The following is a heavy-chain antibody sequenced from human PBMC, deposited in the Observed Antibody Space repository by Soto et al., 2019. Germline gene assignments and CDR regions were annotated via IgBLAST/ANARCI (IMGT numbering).Heavy chain of an antibody. CDR1: GFTFSNAW. Sequence: EVQLVESGGGLVKPGGSLRLSCAASGFTFSNAWMNWVRQAPGKGLEWVGRIKSKTDGGTTDYAAPVKGRFTISRDDSKNTLYLQMNSLKTEDTAVYYCTTDLVRYIWWSYRTLNDYWGQGTLVTVSS. CDR2: IKSKTDGGTT. V-gene: IGHV3-15*07. J-gene: IGHJ4*02. CDR3: TTDLVRYIWWSYRTLNDY. D-gene: IGHD3-16*02.